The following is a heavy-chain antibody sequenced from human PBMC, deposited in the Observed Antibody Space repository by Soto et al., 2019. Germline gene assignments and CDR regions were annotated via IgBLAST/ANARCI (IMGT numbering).Heavy chain of an antibody. J-gene: IGHJ4*02. CDR1: GFTFSSYS. CDR3: ARAVATTDFDY. D-gene: IGHD5-12*01. Sequence: EVQLVESGGGLVQPGGSLRLSCAASGFTFSSYSMNWVRQAPGKGLEWVSYISSSSSTIYYADSVKGRFTISRDNAKDALYLQMNSLRAEGTAVYYCARAVATTDFDYWGQGTLVTVSS. CDR2: ISSSSSTI. V-gene: IGHV3-48*01.